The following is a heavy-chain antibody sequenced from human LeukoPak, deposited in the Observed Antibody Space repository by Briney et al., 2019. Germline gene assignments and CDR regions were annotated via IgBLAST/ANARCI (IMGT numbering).Heavy chain of an antibody. CDR3: ANYIQRPPGMDV. CDR1: EFTLSTYA. J-gene: IGHJ6*02. D-gene: IGHD3-10*02. CDR2: ISSDGTNQ. V-gene: IGHV3-30-3*01. Sequence: GGSLRLSCAASEFTLSTYAMHWVRQAPGKGPEWVAVISSDGTNQYYADSVKGRFTISTDNSKNTVYLQMNSLRAEDTALYFCANYIQRPPGMDVWGQGTMVTVSS.